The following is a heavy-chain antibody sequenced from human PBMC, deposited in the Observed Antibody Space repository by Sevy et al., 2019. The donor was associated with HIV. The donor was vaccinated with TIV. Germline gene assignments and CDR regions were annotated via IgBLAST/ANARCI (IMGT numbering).Heavy chain of an antibody. V-gene: IGHV3-21*01. CDR2: MTSSGSYI. J-gene: IGHJ4*02. CDR1: GFTFSTST. CDR3: VRDGWNY. D-gene: IGHD2-15*01. Sequence: GGCLRLYCAASGFTFSTSTMNWVRQAPGKGLEWVSLMTSSGSYILYADSVKGRFTISRDNAKNSVFLQMNSLRVEDTAVYYCVRDGWNYWGQGILVTVSS.